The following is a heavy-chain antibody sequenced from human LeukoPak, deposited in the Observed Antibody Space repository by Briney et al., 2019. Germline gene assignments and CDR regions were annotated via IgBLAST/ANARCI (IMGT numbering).Heavy chain of an antibody. CDR1: GFTFSSYS. D-gene: IGHD2-15*01. Sequence: GGSLRLSCTASGFTFSSYSMNWVRQAPGKGLEWVSGITASGDRTYYADSVKGRFTMSRDNSKNTVYLQMNSLRVDDTAVYYCARRDIVVVVSASDYWGQGTLVTVSS. CDR2: ITASGDRT. CDR3: ARRDIVVVVSASDY. J-gene: IGHJ4*02. V-gene: IGHV3-23*01.